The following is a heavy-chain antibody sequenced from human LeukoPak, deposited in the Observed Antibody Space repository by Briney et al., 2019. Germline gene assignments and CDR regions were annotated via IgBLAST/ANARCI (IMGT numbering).Heavy chain of an antibody. Sequence: GGSLRLSCAASGFIFSTYGMHWVRQAPGKGLEWVAFIQFDGSEKFYADSVKGRFTISRDNSKNTLYLQMNSLRPEDTSVYYCAEDQKLQPFHYLGQGTLVTVSS. CDR3: AEDQKLQPFHY. D-gene: IGHD1-1*01. CDR2: IQFDGSEK. J-gene: IGHJ4*02. V-gene: IGHV3-30*02. CDR1: GFIFSTYG.